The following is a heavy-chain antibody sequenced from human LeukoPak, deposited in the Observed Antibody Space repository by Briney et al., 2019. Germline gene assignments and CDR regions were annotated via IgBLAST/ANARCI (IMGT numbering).Heavy chain of an antibody. V-gene: IGHV1-2*02. D-gene: IGHD1-26*01. Sequence: ASVKVSCKASGYTFNGYYMHWVRQAPGQGLEWMGWINPNSGGTNYAQKFQGRVTMARDTSISTAYMELSRLRSDDTAVYYCARGMEPYYYMDVWGKGTTVTVSS. CDR3: ARGMEPYYYMDV. CDR1: GYTFNGYY. CDR2: INPNSGGT. J-gene: IGHJ6*03.